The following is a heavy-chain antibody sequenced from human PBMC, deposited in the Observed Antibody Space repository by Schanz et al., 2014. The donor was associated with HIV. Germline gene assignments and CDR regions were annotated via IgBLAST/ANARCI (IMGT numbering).Heavy chain of an antibody. Sequence: QVQLVESGGGVVQPGRSLRLSCAASGFTFRTHGIHWVRQAPGKGLGWVAVISYDGSNKYYADSVKGRFTISRDNAKNSLSLHIDSLRAEDTAVYYCARDESAQWFFEVWGRGTLVTVSS. J-gene: IGHJ2*01. CDR1: GFTFRTHG. V-gene: IGHV3-30*03. CDR2: ISYDGSNK. CDR3: ARDESAQWFFEV. D-gene: IGHD2-8*01.